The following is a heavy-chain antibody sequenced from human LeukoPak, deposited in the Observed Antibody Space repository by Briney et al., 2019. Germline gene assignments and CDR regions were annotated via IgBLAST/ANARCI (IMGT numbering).Heavy chain of an antibody. Sequence: SETLSLTCTVSGGSISSGGNYWSWIRQHPGKGLEWIGYIYYSGSTYYNPSLKSRVTISVDTSKNQFSLKLSSVTAADTAVYYCARDSGLEAFDYWGQGTLVTVSS. CDR3: ARDSGLEAFDY. D-gene: IGHD1-14*01. CDR1: GGSISSGGNY. J-gene: IGHJ4*02. CDR2: IYYSGST. V-gene: IGHV4-31*03.